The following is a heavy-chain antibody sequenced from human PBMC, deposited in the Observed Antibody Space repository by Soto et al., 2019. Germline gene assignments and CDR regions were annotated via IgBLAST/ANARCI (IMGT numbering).Heavy chain of an antibody. V-gene: IGHV4-31*03. J-gene: IGHJ3*01. CDR2: IYYNGNT. CDR3: ARGRLSAVYAFDC. D-gene: IGHD1-20*01. CDR1: GVSITSGAYY. Sequence: PSETLSLTGTLCGVSITSGAYYWTWVRQHPGKGLEWIGYIYYNGNTYFSPSLKSRLTISIDTSKNQFSLKLSSVTAADTAMYYCARGRLSAVYAFDCLGQRTMVTV.